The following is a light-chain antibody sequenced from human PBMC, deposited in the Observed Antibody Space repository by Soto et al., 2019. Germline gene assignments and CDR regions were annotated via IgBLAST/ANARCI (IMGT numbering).Light chain of an antibody. CDR2: GTS. Sequence: GITPCTATVCESPVEGASLAFGASQSVSSYVAWYQQRPGQPHRLLIYGTSTRATGIPDRFSGSGSGTEFTLTISSLQSEDFAVYYCQQYDNWPRTFGEGTKVDIK. CDR1: QSVSSY. J-gene: IGKJ1*01. CDR3: QQYDNWPRT. V-gene: IGKV3D-15*01.